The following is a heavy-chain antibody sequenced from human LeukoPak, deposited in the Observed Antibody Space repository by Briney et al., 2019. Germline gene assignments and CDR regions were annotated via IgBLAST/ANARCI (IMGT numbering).Heavy chain of an antibody. CDR2: ISSSSDYV. J-gene: IGHJ4*02. Sequence: GGSLRLSCAASEFTFSSYKMNWVRQVPGKGLEWVSSISSSSDYVYYADSVKGRFTISRDNSKNSLYLQMNSLRAEDTALYYCAKDMYFDYWGQGTLVTVSS. CDR3: AKDMYFDY. V-gene: IGHV3-21*04. CDR1: EFTFSSYK.